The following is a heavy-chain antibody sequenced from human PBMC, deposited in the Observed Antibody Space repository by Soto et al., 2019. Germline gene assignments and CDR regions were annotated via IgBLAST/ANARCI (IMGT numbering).Heavy chain of an antibody. CDR2: IYYSGST. Sequence: TLSLTCTVSGCSISSSSYYWGWIRQPPGKGLEWIGSIYYSGSTYYNPSLKSRVTISVDTSKNQFSLKLSSVTAADTAVYYCARNLTDGYNLYYFDYWGQGTLVTVYS. CDR3: ARNLTDGYNLYYFDY. V-gene: IGHV4-39*01. D-gene: IGHD5-12*01. J-gene: IGHJ4*02. CDR1: GCSISSSSYY.